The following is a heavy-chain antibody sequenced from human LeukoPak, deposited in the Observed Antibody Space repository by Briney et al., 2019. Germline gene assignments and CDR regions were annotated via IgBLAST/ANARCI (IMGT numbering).Heavy chain of an antibody. CDR3: ARVRGGSGTRGYYYGMDV. Sequence: SETLSLTCAVYGGSFSAYYWSWIRQPPGKGLEWIGEINHSGSTNYNPSLKSRVTISVDTSKNQFSLKLSSVTAADTAVYYCARVRGGSGTRGYYYGMDVWGKGTTVTVSS. V-gene: IGHV4-34*01. D-gene: IGHD3-10*01. CDR1: GGSFSAYY. CDR2: INHSGST. J-gene: IGHJ6*04.